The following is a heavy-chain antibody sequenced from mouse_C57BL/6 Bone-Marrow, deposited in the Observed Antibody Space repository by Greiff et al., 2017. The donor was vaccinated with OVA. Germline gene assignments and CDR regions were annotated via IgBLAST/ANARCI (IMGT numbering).Heavy chain of an antibody. CDR2: ISYSGST. CDR1: GYSITSDY. D-gene: IGHD2-3*01. CDR3: ARCRWLLRGGYFDY. Sequence: EVKLMESGPGLAKPSQTLSLTCSVTGYSITSDYWNWIRKFPGNKLEYMGYISYSGSTYYNPSLNSRISITRDTSKNQYYLQLNAVTTEDTATDYCARCRWLLRGGYFDYWGQGTTLTVSS. J-gene: IGHJ2*01. V-gene: IGHV3-8*01.